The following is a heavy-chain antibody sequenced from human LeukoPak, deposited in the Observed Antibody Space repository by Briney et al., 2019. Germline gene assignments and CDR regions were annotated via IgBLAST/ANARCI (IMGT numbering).Heavy chain of an antibody. CDR1: GGSISSGGYS. CDR3: ARGTNSYGLDY. D-gene: IGHD5-18*01. CDR2: IYHSGST. J-gene: IGHJ4*02. V-gene: IGHV4-30-2*01. Sequence: PSQTLSLTCAVSGGSISSGGYSWSWIRQPPGKGLEWIGYIYHSGSTYYNPSLKSRVTISVDGSKNQFSLKLSSVTAADTAVYYCARGTNSYGLDYWGQGTLVTVSS.